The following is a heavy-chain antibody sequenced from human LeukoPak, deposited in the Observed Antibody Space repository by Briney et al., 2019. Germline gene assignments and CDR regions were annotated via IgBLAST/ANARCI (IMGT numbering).Heavy chain of an antibody. CDR2: ISYDGSNK. CDR3: MRAGVYGSSRYWYDY. D-gene: IGHD6-13*01. J-gene: IGHJ4*02. CDR1: GFTFSSYA. V-gene: IGHV3-30-3*01. Sequence: GGSLRLSCAASGFTFSSYAMHWVRQAPGKGLEWVAVISYDGSNKYYADSVKGRFTISRDNSKNTLYLQMNSLRAEDTAVYYCMRAGVYGSSRYWYDYWGQGILLAVSS.